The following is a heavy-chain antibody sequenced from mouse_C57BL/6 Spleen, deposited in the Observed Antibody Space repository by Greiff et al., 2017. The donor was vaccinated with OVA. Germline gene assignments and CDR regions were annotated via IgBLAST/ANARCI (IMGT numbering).Heavy chain of an antibody. V-gene: IGHV3-6*01. J-gene: IGHJ2*01. Sequence: ESGPGLVKPSQSLSLTCSVTGYSITSGYYWNWIRQFPGNKLEWMGYISYDGSNNYNPSLKNRISITRDTSKNQFFLKLNSVTTEDTATYYCARLYYYGSSYDYFDYWGQGTTLTVSS. CDR2: ISYDGSN. CDR1: GYSITSGYY. D-gene: IGHD1-1*01. CDR3: ARLYYYGSSYDYFDY.